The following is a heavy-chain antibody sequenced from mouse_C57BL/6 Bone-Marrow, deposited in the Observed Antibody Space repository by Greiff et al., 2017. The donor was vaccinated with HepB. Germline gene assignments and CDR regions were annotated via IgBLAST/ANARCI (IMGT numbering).Heavy chain of an antibody. J-gene: IGHJ4*01. CDR2: IYIGNGYT. CDR1: GYTFTSYG. D-gene: IGHD1-1*01. Sequence: VQLKESGAELVRPGSSVKMSCKASGYTFTSYGINWVKQRPGQGLEWIGYIYIGNGYTEYNEKFKGKATLTSDTSSSTAYRQLSSLPTEDSAIYFCARMALRSSYAMDYWGQGTSVTVSS. CDR3: ARMALRSSYAMDY. V-gene: IGHV1-58*01.